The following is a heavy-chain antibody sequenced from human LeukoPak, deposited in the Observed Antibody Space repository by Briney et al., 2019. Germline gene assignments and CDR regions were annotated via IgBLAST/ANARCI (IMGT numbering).Heavy chain of an antibody. D-gene: IGHD3-22*01. CDR3: ARGPIYYDSSGYRLDY. CDR1: GFTFSSYW. Sequence: GGSLRLSCAASGFTFSSYWMHWVRQASGKGLVWVSRINSDGSSTSYADSVKGRFTISRDNAKNTLYLQMNSLRAEDTAVYYCARGPIYYDSSGYRLDYWGQGTLVTVSS. J-gene: IGHJ4*02. CDR2: INSDGSST. V-gene: IGHV3-74*01.